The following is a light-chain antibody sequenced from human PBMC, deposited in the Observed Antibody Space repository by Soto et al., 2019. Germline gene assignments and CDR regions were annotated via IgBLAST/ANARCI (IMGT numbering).Light chain of an antibody. V-gene: IGKV3-15*01. CDR3: QQYNNWLYT. CDR1: QSVSSN. Sequence: EIVMTQSPATLSVSPGERATLSCRASQSVSSNLAWYQQKPGQVPRLLIYGASTRATGIPARFSGSGSGTEFTLTISSLQSEDFAVYYCQQYNNWLYTFGQGTKLEIK. CDR2: GAS. J-gene: IGKJ2*01.